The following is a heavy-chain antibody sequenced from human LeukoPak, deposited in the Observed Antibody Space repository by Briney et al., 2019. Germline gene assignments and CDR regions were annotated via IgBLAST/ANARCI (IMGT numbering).Heavy chain of an antibody. V-gene: IGHV3-33*08. CDR1: ESTFSKFW. J-gene: IGHJ4*02. D-gene: IGHD1-26*01. CDR3: AREELGASGAYYVL. CDR2: LWYDGSNK. Sequence: GGSLRLSCAASESTFSKFWMHWVRQAPGKGLEWVANLWYDGSNKYYLDSVKGRFSISRDNSKNTLYLQMNSLRVEDTALYYCAREELGASGAYYVLWREGPLDSVST.